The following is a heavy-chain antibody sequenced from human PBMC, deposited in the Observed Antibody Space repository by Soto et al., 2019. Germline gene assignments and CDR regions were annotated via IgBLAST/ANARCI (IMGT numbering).Heavy chain of an antibody. D-gene: IGHD3-3*01. Sequence: ASVKVSCKASGYTFTSYGISWVRQAPGQGLEWMGWIGAYNGNTNYAQKLQGRVTMTTDTSTSTAYMELRSLRSDDTAVYYCARSRITIFGVVTTFDPWGQGTLVTVSS. CDR3: ARSRITIFGVVTTFDP. CDR2: IGAYNGNT. V-gene: IGHV1-18*01. J-gene: IGHJ5*02. CDR1: GYTFTSYG.